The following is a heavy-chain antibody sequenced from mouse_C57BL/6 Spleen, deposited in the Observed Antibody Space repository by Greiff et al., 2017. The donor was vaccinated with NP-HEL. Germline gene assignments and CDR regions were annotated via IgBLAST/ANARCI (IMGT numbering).Heavy chain of an antibody. V-gene: IGHV1-26*01. CDR1: GYTFTDYY. CDR3: ARAIITTVVAPYFDV. J-gene: IGHJ1*03. CDR2: INPNNGGT. Sequence: VQLQQSGPELVKPGASVKISCKASGYTFTDYYMNWVKQSHGKSLEWIGDINPNNGGTSYNQKFKGKATLTVDKSSSTAYMELRSLTSEDSAVYYCARAIITTVVAPYFDVWGTGTTVTVSS. D-gene: IGHD1-1*01.